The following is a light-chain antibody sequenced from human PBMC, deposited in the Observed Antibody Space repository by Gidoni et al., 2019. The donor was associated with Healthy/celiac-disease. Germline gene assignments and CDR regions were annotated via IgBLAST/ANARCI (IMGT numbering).Light chain of an antibody. V-gene: IGLV1-40*01. CDR1: SSNIGAGYD. Sequence: QSVLTHQPSVSVAPGERVTISCTGSSSNIGAGYDVHWYQQLPGTAPKLLIYRNSTRPSGVPDRFSGSKSGTSASLAITGLQAEDEADYYCQSYDSSLSASVVFGGGTKLTVL. J-gene: IGLJ2*01. CDR2: RNS. CDR3: QSYDSSLSASVV.